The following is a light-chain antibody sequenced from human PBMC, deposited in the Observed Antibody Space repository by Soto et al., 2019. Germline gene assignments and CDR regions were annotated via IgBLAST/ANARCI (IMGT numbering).Light chain of an antibody. Sequence: QSVLTQPASVSGSLGQSITISCTGTSSDVGGYNYVSWYQQFPGKAPKLMIYDVSNRPSGVSNRFSGSKSGNTASLTISGLQAEDEADYYCSSYSSSSTLVVFGGGTQLTVL. V-gene: IGLV2-14*03. CDR1: SSDVGGYNY. CDR3: SSYSSSSTLVV. CDR2: DVS. J-gene: IGLJ2*01.